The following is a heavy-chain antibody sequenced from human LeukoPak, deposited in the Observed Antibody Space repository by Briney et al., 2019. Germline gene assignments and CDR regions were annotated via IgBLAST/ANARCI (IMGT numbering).Heavy chain of an antibody. J-gene: IGHJ4*01. CDR2: ISDDGSP. V-gene: IGHV4-39*01. CDR3: ARLSDDGGLFDF. Sequence: PSEILSLTCTVSGGSIPTHNFYWGWVRQPPGKGLAWIGGISDDGSPFYNPSLQSRLTISIYTSKNQFSLRLTSVTAADTALYYCARLSDDGGLFDFWGQGTLVTVSS. CDR1: GGSIPTHNFY. D-gene: IGHD3-16*01.